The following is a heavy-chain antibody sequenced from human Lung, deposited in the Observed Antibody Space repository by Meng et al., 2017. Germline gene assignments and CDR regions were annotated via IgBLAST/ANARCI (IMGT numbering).Heavy chain of an antibody. V-gene: IGHV4-34*01. J-gene: IGHJ4*02. CDR1: GGSFSDYY. D-gene: IGHD4-11*01. CDR2: INHSGST. Sequence: QVQLRACVHGLFNPSEDLSITCVVAGGSFSDYYWSWIRQPPGKGLEWIGEINHSGSTNYNPSLESRATISVDTSQNNLSLKLSSVTAADSAVYYCARGPTTMAHDFDYWGQGTLVTVSS. CDR3: ARGPTTMAHDFDY.